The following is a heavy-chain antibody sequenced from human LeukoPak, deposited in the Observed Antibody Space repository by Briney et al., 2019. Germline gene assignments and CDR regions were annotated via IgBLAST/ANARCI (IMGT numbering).Heavy chain of an antibody. CDR2: INHSGST. J-gene: IGHJ5*02. V-gene: IGHV4-34*01. Sequence: TSETLSLTCVVYGGSFSGCYWSWIRQPPGKGLEWIGEINHSGSTNYNPSLKSRVTISVDTSKNQFSLKLSSVTAADTAVYYCAREAGYSSSSGINWFDPWGQGTLVTVSS. D-gene: IGHD6-6*01. CDR1: GGSFSGCY. CDR3: AREAGYSSSSGINWFDP.